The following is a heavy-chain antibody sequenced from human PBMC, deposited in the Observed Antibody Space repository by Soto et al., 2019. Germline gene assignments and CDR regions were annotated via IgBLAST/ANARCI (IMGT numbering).Heavy chain of an antibody. Sequence: QPGGSLRLSCAASGFTFSSYWMHWVRQAPGKGLVWVSRINSDGSSTSYADSVKGRFTISRDNAKNTLYLQMNSLRAEDTAVYYCARVGLKRYCSGGSCYDFDAFDIWGQGTMVTVSS. V-gene: IGHV3-74*01. J-gene: IGHJ3*02. CDR1: GFTFSSYW. CDR2: INSDGSST. D-gene: IGHD2-15*01. CDR3: ARVGLKRYCSGGSCYDFDAFDI.